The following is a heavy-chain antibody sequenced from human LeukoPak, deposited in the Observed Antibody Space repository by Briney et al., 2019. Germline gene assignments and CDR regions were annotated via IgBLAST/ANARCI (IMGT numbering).Heavy chain of an antibody. CDR2: INHSGST. Sequence: KPSETLSLTCAVYGGSFSGYYWSWIRQPPGKGLEWIGEINHSGSTNYNPSLKSRVTISVDTSKNQFSLKLSSVTAADTAVYHCARDLMRRRIAVAESWGQGTLVTVSS. CDR1: GGSFSGYY. J-gene: IGHJ5*02. D-gene: IGHD6-19*01. CDR3: ARDLMRRRIAVAES. V-gene: IGHV4-34*01.